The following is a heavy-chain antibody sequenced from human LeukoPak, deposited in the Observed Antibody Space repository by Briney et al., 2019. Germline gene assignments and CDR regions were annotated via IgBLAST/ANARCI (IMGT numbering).Heavy chain of an antibody. D-gene: IGHD2-2*01. CDR3: ASNCSSTSCHQGFDY. CDR1: GFTFSSYW. Sequence: GGSLRLSCAASGFTFSSYWMHWVRQAPGKGLVWVSRINSDGSSTSYADSVKGRFTISRDNAKNTLYLQMNSLRAEDTAVYYCASNCSSTSCHQGFDYWGQGTLVTVSS. J-gene: IGHJ4*02. V-gene: IGHV3-74*01. CDR2: INSDGSST.